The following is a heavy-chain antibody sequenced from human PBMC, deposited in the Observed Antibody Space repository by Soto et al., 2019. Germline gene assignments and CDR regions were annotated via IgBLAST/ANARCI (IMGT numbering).Heavy chain of an antibody. J-gene: IGHJ4*02. Sequence: EVQLVESGGGLVQPGGSLRLSCAASGFTFGSYSMNWVRQAPGKGLEWVSYISSSSTTIYYADSVKGRFTISRDNAKNSLYLQMNSLRAEDTAVYYCARGYYDSSGYYWVFDYWGQGTLVTVSS. V-gene: IGHV3-48*01. CDR1: GFTFGSYS. D-gene: IGHD3-22*01. CDR2: ISSSSTTI. CDR3: ARGYYDSSGYYWVFDY.